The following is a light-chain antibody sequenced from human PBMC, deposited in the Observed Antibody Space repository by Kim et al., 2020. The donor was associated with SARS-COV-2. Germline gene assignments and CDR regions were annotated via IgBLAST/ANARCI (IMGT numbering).Light chain of an antibody. CDR1: NIGSKS. CDR2: YDS. CDR3: QVWDVGHPV. J-gene: IGLJ7*01. V-gene: IGLV3-21*04. Sequence: YELTQPRSVSVAPGETVRITCGGNNIGSKSVHWCQQQPGQAPVLVIFYDSDRPSGIPERFSGSKAAKTAPLTTHRVEGGVARDYFCQVWDVGHPV.